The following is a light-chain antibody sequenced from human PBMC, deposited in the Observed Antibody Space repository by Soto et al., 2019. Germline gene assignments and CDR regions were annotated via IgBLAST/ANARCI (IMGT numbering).Light chain of an antibody. V-gene: IGKV1-33*01. J-gene: IGKJ3*01. Sequence: DVQRTECPSSLSATVGDRVTITCQASQDISNFLNWYQQKPGKAPKLLIYDASNLETGVPSRFSGSVSGTGFTFTITGLQPEDIATYYCQQYDKLPPFTFGPGTKVDIK. CDR3: QQYDKLPPFT. CDR2: DAS. CDR1: QDISNF.